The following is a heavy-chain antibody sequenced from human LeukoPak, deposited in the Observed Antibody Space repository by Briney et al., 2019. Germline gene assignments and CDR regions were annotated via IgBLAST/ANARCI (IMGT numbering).Heavy chain of an antibody. J-gene: IGHJ3*02. CDR2: ISYDGSNK. V-gene: IGHV3-30-3*01. CDR1: GFTFSSYA. CDR3: ARDPGPHWGVAFDI. Sequence: GRSLRLSCAASGFTFSSYAMHWVRQAPGKGLEWVAVISYDGSNKYYADSVKGRFTISRDNSKNTLYLQMNSLRAEDTAVYYCARDPGPHWGVAFDIWG. D-gene: IGHD3-16*01.